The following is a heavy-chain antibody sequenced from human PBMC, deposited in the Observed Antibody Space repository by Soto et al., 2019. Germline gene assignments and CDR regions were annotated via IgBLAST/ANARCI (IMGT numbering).Heavy chain of an antibody. CDR1: GGSISSGGYY. D-gene: IGHD2-15*01. Sequence: SETLSLTCTVSGGSISSGGYYWSWIRQHPGKGLEWIGYIYYSGSTYYNPSLKSRVTISVDTSKNQFSLKLSSVTAADTAVYYCARDSAKRPYYYYYYMDVWGKGTTVTVSS. V-gene: IGHV4-31*03. CDR3: ARDSAKRPYYYYYYMDV. J-gene: IGHJ6*03. CDR2: IYYSGST.